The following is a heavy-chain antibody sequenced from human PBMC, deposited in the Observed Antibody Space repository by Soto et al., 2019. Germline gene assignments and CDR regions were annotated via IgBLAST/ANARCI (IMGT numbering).Heavy chain of an antibody. CDR3: ARVEGSGGSCYGEYYYYGMDV. CDR2: ISGSGGST. V-gene: IGHV3-23*01. CDR1: GFTFSTYA. D-gene: IGHD2-15*01. J-gene: IGHJ6*02. Sequence: EVQLLESGGGLVQPGGSLRLSCAASGFTFSTYAMSWVRQAPGKGLEWVSAISGSGGSTYYADSVKGRFTISRDNSKNTLFRQMNILRADDTCVYYCARVEGSGGSCYGEYYYYGMDVWGRGTTDTVSS.